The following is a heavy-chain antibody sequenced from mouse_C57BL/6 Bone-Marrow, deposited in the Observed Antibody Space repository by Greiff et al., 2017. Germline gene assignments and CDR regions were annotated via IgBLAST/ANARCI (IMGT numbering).Heavy chain of an antibody. V-gene: IGHV1-81*01. D-gene: IGHD4-1*01. J-gene: IGHJ1*03. Sequence: VQLQQSGAELARPGASVKLSCKASGYTFTSYGISWVKQRTGQGLEWIGEIYPRSGNTYYNEKFKGKATLTADKSSSTAYMELSSLTSEDSAVYFCARSGLGRYFDVWGTGTTVTVSS. CDR2: IYPRSGNT. CDR3: ARSGLGRYFDV. CDR1: GYTFTSYG.